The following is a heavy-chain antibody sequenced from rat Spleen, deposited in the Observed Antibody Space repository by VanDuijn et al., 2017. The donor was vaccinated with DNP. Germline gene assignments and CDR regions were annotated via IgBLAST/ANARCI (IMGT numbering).Heavy chain of an antibody. CDR3: VRRGGKGLFSN. D-gene: IGHD3-6*01. Sequence: EVKLVESGGGLVQPGRSLKLSCAASGFTFMNYGMAWVRQAPTKGLEWVAFVNNGGDKIYYRDSVKGRFTLSRDKAKDTQTLQMDNLRSEDTATYYCVRRGGKGLFSNWGQGTLVTVSS. V-gene: IGHV5S13*01. CDR2: VNNGGDKI. J-gene: IGHJ3*01. CDR1: GFTFMNYG.